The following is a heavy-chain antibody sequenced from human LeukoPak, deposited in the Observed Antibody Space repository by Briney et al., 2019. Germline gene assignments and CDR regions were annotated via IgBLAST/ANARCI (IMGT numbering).Heavy chain of an antibody. D-gene: IGHD3-10*01. J-gene: IGHJ3*02. CDR2: ISYDGSNK. Sequence: GGSLRLSCAASGFTFSSYAMHWVRQAPGKGLEWVAVISYDGSNKYYADSVKGRFTISRDNSKNTLYLQMNSLRAEDTAVYYCARHYGSGRYDAFDIWGQGTMVTVSS. CDR3: ARHYGSGRYDAFDI. CDR1: GFTFSSYA. V-gene: IGHV3-30-3*01.